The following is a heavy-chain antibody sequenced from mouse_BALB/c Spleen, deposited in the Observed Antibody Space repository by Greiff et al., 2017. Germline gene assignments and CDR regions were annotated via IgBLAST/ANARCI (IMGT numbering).Heavy chain of an antibody. V-gene: IGHV5-6-3*01. D-gene: IGHD2-4*01. CDR2: INSNGGST. CDR1: GFTFSSYG. J-gene: IGHJ3*01. Sequence: EVKLVESGGGLVQPGGSLTLSCAASGFTFSSYGMSWVRQTPDKRLELVATINSNGGSTYYPDSVKGRFTISRDNAKNTLYLQMSSLKSEDTAMYYCARWDYDGAWFAYWGQGTLVTVSA. CDR3: ARWDYDGAWFAY.